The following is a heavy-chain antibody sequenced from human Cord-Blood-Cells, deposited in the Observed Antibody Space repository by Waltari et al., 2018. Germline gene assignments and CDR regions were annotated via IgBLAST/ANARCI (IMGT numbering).Heavy chain of an antibody. D-gene: IGHD6-13*01. Sequence: QVQLVESGGGVVQPGRSLRLSFSASGFTFSSYGMHWVRQAPGNGLEGVAVIGYDGSNKYYADAVKGRFTISRDNSKNTLYLQMNSLRAEDTAVYYCARDKSSSWYGKSDYYFDYWGQGTLVTVSS. CDR3: ARDKSSSWYGKSDYYFDY. CDR2: IGYDGSNK. V-gene: IGHV3-33*01. CDR1: GFTFSSYG. J-gene: IGHJ4*02.